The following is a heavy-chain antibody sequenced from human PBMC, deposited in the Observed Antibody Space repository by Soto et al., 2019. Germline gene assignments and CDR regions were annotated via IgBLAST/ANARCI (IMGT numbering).Heavy chain of an antibody. J-gene: IGHJ4*02. CDR1: GVTFSRYA. D-gene: IGHD5-18*01. Sequence: PGGSLRLSCEASGVTFSRYAMSWVRQAPGKGLEWVSAISGSGGSTYYADSVKGRFTISRDNSKNTLYLQMNSLRAEDTAVYYCAKDLRGSYGLRPYFDYWGQGTLVTVSS. CDR2: ISGSGGST. CDR3: AKDLRGSYGLRPYFDY. V-gene: IGHV3-23*01.